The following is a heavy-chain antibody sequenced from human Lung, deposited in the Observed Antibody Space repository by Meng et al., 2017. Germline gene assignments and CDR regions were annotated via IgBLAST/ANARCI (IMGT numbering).Heavy chain of an antibody. CDR3: ESATFDEHKWLDS. CDR2: INTNTGNP. D-gene: IGHD3-3*02. Sequence: VEAGSGLKEAGASVTVSCKASGYTLPMDSLKWLRPAPGQGPELVGWINTNTGNPPYAQAYTGRIVFTMDTSVDTAYLHIRRLQSADTAVYYCESATFDEHKWLDSWGQGTLVTVSS. V-gene: IGHV7-4-1*01. CDR1: GYTLPMDS. J-gene: IGHJ5*01.